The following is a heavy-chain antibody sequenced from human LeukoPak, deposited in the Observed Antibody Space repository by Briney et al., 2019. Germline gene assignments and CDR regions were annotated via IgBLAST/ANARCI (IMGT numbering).Heavy chain of an antibody. V-gene: IGHV4-59*12. Sequence: SETLSLTCTVSGGSISSYYWSWIRQPPGKGLEWIGYIYYSGSTNYNPSLKSRVTISVDTSKNQFSLKLSSVTAADTAVYYCARWSSSWYGSDYWGQGTLVTVSS. CDR1: GGSISSYY. J-gene: IGHJ4*02. CDR2: IYYSGST. CDR3: ARWSSSWYGSDY. D-gene: IGHD6-13*01.